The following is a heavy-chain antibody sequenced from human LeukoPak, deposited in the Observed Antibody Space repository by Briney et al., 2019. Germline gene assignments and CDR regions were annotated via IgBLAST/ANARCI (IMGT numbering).Heavy chain of an antibody. D-gene: IGHD4-23*01. CDR3: ARSNYGGKRWFDP. J-gene: IGHJ5*02. CDR2: MNPNSGNT. V-gene: IGHV1-8*02. CDR1: GYTFTSYY. Sequence: ASVKVSCKASGYTFTSYYMHWVRQAPGQGLEWMGWMNPNSGNTGYAQKFQGRVTMTRDTSISTAYMELSSLRSEDTAVYYCARSNYGGKRWFDPWGQGTLVTVSS.